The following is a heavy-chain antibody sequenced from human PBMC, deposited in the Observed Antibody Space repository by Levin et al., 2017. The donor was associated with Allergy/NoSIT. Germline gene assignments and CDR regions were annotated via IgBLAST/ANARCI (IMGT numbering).Heavy chain of an antibody. Sequence: HGESLKISCAASGFTFSSYSMNWVRQAPGKGLEWVSSISSSSSYIYYADSVKGRFTISRDNAKNSLYLQMNSLRAEDTAVYYCARHFFGSSHGDWDFGSDYWGQGTLVTVSS. D-gene: IGHD4-17*01. CDR3: ARHFFGSSHGDWDFGSDY. J-gene: IGHJ4*02. CDR2: ISSSSSYI. CDR1: GFTFSSYS. V-gene: IGHV3-21*01.